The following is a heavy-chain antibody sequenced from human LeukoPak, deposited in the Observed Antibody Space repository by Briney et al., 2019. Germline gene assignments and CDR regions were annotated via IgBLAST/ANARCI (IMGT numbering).Heavy chain of an antibody. CDR3: ARVPYGGGYGGGGNWFDP. CDR2: IYTSGST. V-gene: IGHV4-61*02. CDR1: GGSISSGSYY. J-gene: IGHJ5*02. Sequence: PSETLSLTCTVSGGSISSGSYYWSWIRQPAGKGLEWIGRIYTSGSTNYNPSLKSRVTISVDTSKNRFSLKLSSVTAADTAGYYCARVPYGGGYGGGGNWFDPWGQGTLVTVSS. D-gene: IGHD1-26*01.